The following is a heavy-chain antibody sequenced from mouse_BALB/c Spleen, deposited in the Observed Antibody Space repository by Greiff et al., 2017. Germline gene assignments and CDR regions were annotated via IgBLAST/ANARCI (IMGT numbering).Heavy chain of an antibody. J-gene: IGHJ2*01. Sequence: VQLQQSGAELVRPGSSVKISCKASGYAFSSYWMNWVKQRPGQGLEWIGQIYPGDGDTNYNGKFKGKATLTADKSSSTDYMQLSSLTSEDSAVYFCASRNHLDYWGQGTTLTVSS. V-gene: IGHV1-80*01. CDR1: GYAFSSYW. CDR2: IYPGDGDT. CDR3: ASRNHLDY. D-gene: IGHD2-1*01.